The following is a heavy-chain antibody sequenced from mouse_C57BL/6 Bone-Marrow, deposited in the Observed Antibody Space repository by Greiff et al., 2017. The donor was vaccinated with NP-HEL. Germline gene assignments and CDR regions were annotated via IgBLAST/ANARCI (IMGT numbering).Heavy chain of an antibody. CDR2: IHPNSGST. CDR3: ARGTTVVAPYYFDY. D-gene: IGHD1-1*01. J-gene: IGHJ2*01. V-gene: IGHV1-64*01. Sequence: QVQLQQPGAELVKPGASVKLSCKASGYTFTSYWMHWVKQRPGQGLEWIGMIHPNSGSTNYNEKFKSKATLTVDKSSSTAYMQLSSLTSEDSAVYYGARGTTVVAPYYFDYWGQGTTLTVSS. CDR1: GYTFTSYW.